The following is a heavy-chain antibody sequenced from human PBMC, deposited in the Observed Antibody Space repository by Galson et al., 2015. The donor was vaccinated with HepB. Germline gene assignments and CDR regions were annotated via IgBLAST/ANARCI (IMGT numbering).Heavy chain of an antibody. CDR1: GFNLSDFW. CDR2: ISPDGRP. J-gene: IGHJ4*02. V-gene: IGHV3-74*01. D-gene: IGHD3-10*01. Sequence: SLRLSCAAAGFNLSDFWMHWVRQVPTKGLVWVARISPDGRPGYAASVKGRFTLSRDNGKSTLDLQLTSLREDDAGMYYCARDIIGVVKAAPPSLDLWGQGTQVTVS. CDR3: ARDIIGVVKAAPPSLDL.